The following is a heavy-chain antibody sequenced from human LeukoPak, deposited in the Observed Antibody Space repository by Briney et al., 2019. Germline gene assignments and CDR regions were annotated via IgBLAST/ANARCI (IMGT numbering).Heavy chain of an antibody. CDR3: ARDNWAEYSSSWYPDAFDI. D-gene: IGHD6-13*01. CDR2: INRDGSST. V-gene: IGHV3-74*01. J-gene: IGHJ3*02. CDR1: GFAFSSYW. Sequence: QTGGSLRLSCVASGFAFSSYWMHWVRQAPGKGLVWVSRINRDGSSTGYADSVKGRFAISRDNAKNTLYLQMNSLRAEDTAVYYCARDNWAEYSSSWYPDAFDIWGQGTMVTVSS.